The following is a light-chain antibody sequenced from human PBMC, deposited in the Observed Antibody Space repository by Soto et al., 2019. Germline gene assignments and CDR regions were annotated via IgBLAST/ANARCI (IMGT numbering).Light chain of an antibody. CDR2: DTT. CDR1: QDIRND. J-gene: IGKJ2*01. V-gene: IGKV1-6*01. Sequence: AIQMTQSPSSLSASVGDRVTITCRASQDIRNDLGWYQQKPGRAPKLLIYDTTNLQSGVPSRFSGSGSGTDFTLTISSLQPEDFAAYYCLQDYNYPSTFGQGTKLEIK. CDR3: LQDYNYPST.